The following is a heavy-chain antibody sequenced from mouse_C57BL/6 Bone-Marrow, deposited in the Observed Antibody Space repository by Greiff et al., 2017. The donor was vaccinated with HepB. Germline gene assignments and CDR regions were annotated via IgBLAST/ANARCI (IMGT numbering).Heavy chain of an antibody. J-gene: IGHJ2*01. CDR1: GFTFSDYY. D-gene: IGHD1-1*01. V-gene: IGHV5-12*01. CDR3: ARHSGSSPYYFDY. CDR2: ISNGGGST. Sequence: EVHLVESGGGLVQPGGSLKLSCAASGFTFSDYYMYWVRQTPEKRLEWVAYISNGGGSTYYPDTVKGRFTISRDNAKNTLYLQMSRLKSEDTAMYYCARHSGSSPYYFDYWGQGTTLTVSS.